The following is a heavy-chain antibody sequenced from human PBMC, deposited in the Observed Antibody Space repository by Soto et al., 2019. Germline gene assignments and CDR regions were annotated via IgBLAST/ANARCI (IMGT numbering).Heavy chain of an antibody. CDR2: IKQDGSEK. Sequence: GGSLRLSCAASGFTFSSYWMSWVRQAPGKGLEWVANIKQDGSEKYYVDSVKGRFTISRNNAKNSLYLQMNSLRAEDTAVYYCARIAAAGTIFFDYWGQGTLVTVSS. CDR3: ARIAAAGTIFFDY. D-gene: IGHD6-13*01. CDR1: GFTFSSYW. V-gene: IGHV3-7*01. J-gene: IGHJ4*02.